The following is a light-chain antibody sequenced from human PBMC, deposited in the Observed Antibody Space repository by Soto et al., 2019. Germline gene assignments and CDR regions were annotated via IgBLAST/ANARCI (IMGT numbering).Light chain of an antibody. CDR3: QQYSTFWT. Sequence: DIQMTQSPSTLSASVGDRVTVTCRASQGIGASLAWFQQRPGKAPKLLIYDVSSLESGVPSRFSGSGSGTEFTLTISSLQPDDFATYYCQQYSTFWTFGQGTKVEI. J-gene: IGKJ1*01. V-gene: IGKV1-5*01. CDR2: DVS. CDR1: QGIGAS.